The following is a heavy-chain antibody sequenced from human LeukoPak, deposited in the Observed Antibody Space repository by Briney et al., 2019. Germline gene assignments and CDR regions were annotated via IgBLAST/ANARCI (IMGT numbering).Heavy chain of an antibody. D-gene: IGHD3-22*01. Sequence: ASVKVSCKASGYTFTGYYMHWVRQAPGQGLEWMGWINPNSGGTNYAQKFQGRVTMTRDTSISTAYMELSRLRSDDTAVYYCARAPMVVVITTLNSYWGQGTLVTVSS. V-gene: IGHV1-2*02. CDR3: ARAPMVVVITTLNSY. CDR2: INPNSGGT. CDR1: GYTFTGYY. J-gene: IGHJ4*02.